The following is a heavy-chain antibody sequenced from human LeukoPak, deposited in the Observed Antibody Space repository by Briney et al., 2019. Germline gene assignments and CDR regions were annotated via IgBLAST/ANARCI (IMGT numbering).Heavy chain of an antibody. Sequence: PGGSLRLSCAASGFTFSSYAMHWVRQAPGKGLEWVAVISYDGSNKYYADSVKGRFTISRDNSKNTLYLQMNSLRAEDTAVYYCARGYVDTAIDYWGQGTLVTVSS. CDR2: ISYDGSNK. CDR1: GFTFSSYA. D-gene: IGHD5-18*01. V-gene: IGHV3-30*04. CDR3: ARGYVDTAIDY. J-gene: IGHJ4*02.